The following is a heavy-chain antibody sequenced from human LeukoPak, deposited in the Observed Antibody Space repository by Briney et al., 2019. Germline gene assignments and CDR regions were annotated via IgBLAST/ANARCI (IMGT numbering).Heavy chain of an antibody. Sequence: GASVKVSCKVSGYTLTELSMHWVRQAPGKGLEWMGGFDPEDGETIYAQKFQGRVTMTEDTSTDTAYMELSSLRSEDTAVYYCARGADCSSTSCYPGDDYWGQGTLVTVSS. V-gene: IGHV1-24*01. J-gene: IGHJ4*02. CDR3: ARGADCSSTSCYPGDDY. CDR1: GYTLTELS. D-gene: IGHD2-2*01. CDR2: FDPEDGET.